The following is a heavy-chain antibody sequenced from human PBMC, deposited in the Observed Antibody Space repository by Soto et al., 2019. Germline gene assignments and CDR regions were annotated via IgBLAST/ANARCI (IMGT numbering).Heavy chain of an antibody. CDR2: IKQDGSEK. Sequence: EVQLEESGGGLVQPGASLRLSCVASGFTFSTYWMSWVRQAPGKGLEWVANIKQDGSEKYYVDSVKGRFTISRDSAKNSLFLQMSSLRDEDTAMFYCCRQIEGGFDCRGQGTLVTVSS. V-gene: IGHV3-7*02. CDR3: CRQIEGGFDC. CDR1: GFTFSTYW. J-gene: IGHJ4*02. D-gene: IGHD3-16*01.